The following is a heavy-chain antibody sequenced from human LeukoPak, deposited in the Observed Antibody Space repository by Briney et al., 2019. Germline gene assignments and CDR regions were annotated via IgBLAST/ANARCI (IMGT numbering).Heavy chain of an antibody. CDR3: TTLLDYGGNRVFHH. V-gene: IGHV3-15*01. CDR1: GFAFSNAW. Sequence: PGGSLRLSCAASGFAFSNAWMSWVRQAPGKWLEWVGRIKSKTDGGTIDYAAPVKGRFTISRDDSKNTLYLQMNSLKTEDTAVYYCTTLLDYGGNRVFHHWGQGTLVTVSS. CDR2: IKSKTDGGTI. D-gene: IGHD4-23*01. J-gene: IGHJ1*01.